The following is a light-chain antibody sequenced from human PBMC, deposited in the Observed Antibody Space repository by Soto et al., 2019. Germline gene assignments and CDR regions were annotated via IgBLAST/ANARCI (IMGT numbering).Light chain of an antibody. Sequence: DIQMTQSPSSLSASVGDRVTITCQASQDISNSLNWYQQKPGKAPKLLIWDAFTLEIGVPLRFSGSGSRTDFTLTISSLQPEDFATYYCQDYHSLPLSTFGPGTKVDIK. V-gene: IGKV1-33*01. CDR1: QDISNS. CDR3: QDYHSLPLST. CDR2: DAF. J-gene: IGKJ3*01.